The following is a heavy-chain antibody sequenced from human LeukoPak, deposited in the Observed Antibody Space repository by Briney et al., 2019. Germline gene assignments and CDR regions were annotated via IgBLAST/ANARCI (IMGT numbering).Heavy chain of an antibody. Sequence: PGGSLRLSCAASGNYWMHWVRQAPGKGLVWVSHINSDGSWTSYADSVKGRFTISKDNAKNTVYLQMNSLGAEDTAVYYCVSFYETYWGRGTPVTVSS. CDR2: INSDGSWT. J-gene: IGHJ4*02. D-gene: IGHD2/OR15-2a*01. V-gene: IGHV3-74*01. CDR1: GNYW. CDR3: VSFYETY.